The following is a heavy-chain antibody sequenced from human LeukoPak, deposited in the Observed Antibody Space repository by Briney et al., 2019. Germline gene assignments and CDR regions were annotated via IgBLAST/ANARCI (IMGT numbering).Heavy chain of an antibody. CDR3: ARDYSKPTANWFDP. J-gene: IGHJ5*02. V-gene: IGHV4-4*07. D-gene: IGHD1-14*01. CDR2: IYTSGST. CDR1: GGSISSYY. Sequence: PSETLSLTCTVSGGSISSYYWSWIRQPAGKGLEWIGRIYTSGSTNYNPSLKSRVTMSVDTSKNQFSLKLSSVTAADTAVYYCARDYSKPTANWFDPWGQGTLVTVSS.